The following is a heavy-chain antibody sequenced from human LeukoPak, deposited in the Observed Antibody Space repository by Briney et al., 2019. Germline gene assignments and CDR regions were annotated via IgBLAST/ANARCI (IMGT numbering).Heavy chain of an antibody. J-gene: IGHJ4*02. Sequence: GGSLRLSCAASGFTFSSYGMHWVRQAPGKGLEWVAFIRSDGNYKYYADSVKGRFTISRDNSKNTLYLQMNSLRAEDTAVYYCAKELSSSGWYYFDYWGQGTLVTVSS. V-gene: IGHV3-30*02. CDR2: IRSDGNYK. D-gene: IGHD6-19*01. CDR3: AKELSSSGWYYFDY. CDR1: GFTFSSYG.